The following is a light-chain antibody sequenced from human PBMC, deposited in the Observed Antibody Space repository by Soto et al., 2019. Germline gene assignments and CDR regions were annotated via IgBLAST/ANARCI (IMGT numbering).Light chain of an antibody. J-gene: IGKJ1*01. CDR2: AAS. Sequence: DIQMTQSPSSLSASVGDRVTITCQASQTISNFLSWYQQKPGKAPKLLIYAASGLQSDVPSRFSAGGSGTDFTLNITSLQPEDFATYFCQQSFSTPRTFGQGTRVEIK. V-gene: IGKV1-39*01. CDR1: QTISNF. CDR3: QQSFSTPRT.